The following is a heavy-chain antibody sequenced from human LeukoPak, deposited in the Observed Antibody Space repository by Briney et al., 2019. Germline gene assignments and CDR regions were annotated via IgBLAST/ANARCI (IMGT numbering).Heavy chain of an antibody. CDR2: ISAYNGNT. V-gene: IGHV1-18*01. CDR1: GYTFTSYG. Sequence: ASVKVSCKASGYTFTSYGISWVRQAPGQGLEWMGWISAYNGNTNYAQKLQGRVTMTTDTSTSTAYMELRSLRSDDTAVYYCARDRSRNGMDAFDIWGQGTMVTVSS. J-gene: IGHJ3*02. D-gene: IGHD1-14*01. CDR3: ARDRSRNGMDAFDI.